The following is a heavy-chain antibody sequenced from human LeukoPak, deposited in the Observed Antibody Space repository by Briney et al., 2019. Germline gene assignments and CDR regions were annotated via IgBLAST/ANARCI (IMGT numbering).Heavy chain of an antibody. Sequence: GETLMISCKGSGYSFTSYWIGWVRKMPGKGLEWMGIIYPGDSDTRYSPSFQGQVTISADKSISTAYLQWSSLKASDTAMYYCARRRYYGSGSYTIDAFDIWGQGTMVTVSS. CDR3: ARRRYYGSGSYTIDAFDI. CDR2: IYPGDSDT. J-gene: IGHJ3*02. V-gene: IGHV5-51*01. CDR1: GYSFTSYW. D-gene: IGHD3-10*01.